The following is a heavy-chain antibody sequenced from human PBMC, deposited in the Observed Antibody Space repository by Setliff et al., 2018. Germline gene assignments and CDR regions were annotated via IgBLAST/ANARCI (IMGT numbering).Heavy chain of an antibody. CDR3: AKVYRPQFSPGFDY. CDR2: IRHDGSNE. J-gene: IGHJ4*02. Sequence: LKLSCAASGFTSSMYGVHWVRQAPGKGLEWVAYIRHDGSNENYADSGKGRFPISRDNAKKSLYLQMNSLRAEDTAIYYCAKVYRPQFSPGFDYWGQGALVTVSS. CDR1: GFTSSMYG. D-gene: IGHD6-6*01. V-gene: IGHV3-30*02.